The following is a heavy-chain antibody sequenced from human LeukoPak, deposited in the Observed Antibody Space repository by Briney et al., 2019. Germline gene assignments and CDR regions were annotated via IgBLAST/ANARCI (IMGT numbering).Heavy chain of an antibody. CDR2: IYYSGST. Sequence: SETLSLTCTVSGGSISNYYWSWIRQPPGKGLEWIGYIYYSGSTNYNPSLKSRVTISVDTSKNQFSLKLSSVTAADTAVYYCAKVDRLEQQLAAAFDYWGQGTLVTVSS. D-gene: IGHD6-13*01. CDR1: GGSISNYY. CDR3: AKVDRLEQQLAAAFDY. J-gene: IGHJ4*02. V-gene: IGHV4-59*01.